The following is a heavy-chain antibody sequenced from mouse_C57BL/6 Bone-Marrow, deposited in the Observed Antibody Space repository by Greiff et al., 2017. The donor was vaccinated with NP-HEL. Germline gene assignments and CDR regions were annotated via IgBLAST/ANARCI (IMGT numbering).Heavy chain of an antibody. Sequence: QVQLQQPGAELVKPGASVKLSCKASGYTFTSYWMHWVKQRPGQGLEWIGKIHPTGGSTNYNEKFKGKATLTVDKSSSTAYMQLSSLTSEDSAVFYRARRDNSYSYCGGWYFWVWGTKTTVTVSS. J-gene: IGHJ1*03. CDR1: GYTFTSYW. CDR2: IHPTGGST. D-gene: IGHD2-12*01. CDR3: ARRDNSYSYCGGWYFWV. V-gene: IGHV1-64*01.